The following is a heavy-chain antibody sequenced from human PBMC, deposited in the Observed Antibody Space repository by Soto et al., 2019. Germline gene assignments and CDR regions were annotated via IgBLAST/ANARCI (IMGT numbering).Heavy chain of an antibody. Sequence: EVQLLESGGGLVQPGGSLRLSCAASGFTFSSYAMSWVRQAPGKGLEWVSGISGSGGSTYYADSVKGRFTISRDNSRNTLYLQTNSLRAEDTAVYSGAKERGYHCGDDARDVWGQGTTVTVSS. CDR3: AKERGYHCGDDARDV. D-gene: IGHD2-21*02. V-gene: IGHV3-23*01. CDR2: ISGSGGST. J-gene: IGHJ6*02. CDR1: GFTFSSYA.